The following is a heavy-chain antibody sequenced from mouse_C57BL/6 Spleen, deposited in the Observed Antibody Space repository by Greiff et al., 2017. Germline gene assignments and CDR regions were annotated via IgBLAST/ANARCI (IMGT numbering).Heavy chain of an antibody. CDR3: ARKEGTDYYAMDY. V-gene: IGHV1-81*01. D-gene: IGHD3-3*01. CDR1: GYTFTSYG. CDR2: IYPRSGNT. Sequence: QVQLQQSGAELARPGASVKLSCKASGYTFTSYGISWVKQRTGQGLEWIGEIYPRSGNTYYNEKFKGKATLTADKSSSTAYMELRSLTSEDSAVYFCARKEGTDYYAMDYWGQGTPVTVSS. J-gene: IGHJ4*01.